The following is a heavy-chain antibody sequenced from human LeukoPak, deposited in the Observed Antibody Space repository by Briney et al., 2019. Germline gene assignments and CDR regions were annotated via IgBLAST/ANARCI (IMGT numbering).Heavy chain of an antibody. J-gene: IGHJ5*02. CDR2: ISSSSSYI. CDR1: GFTFSSYS. Sequence: GGSLRLSCAASGFTFSSYSMNWVRQAPGKGLEWVSSISSSSSYIYYADSVKGRFTISRDNAKNSLYLQMNSLRAEDTAVYYCAGSIVVVPAATLDPWGQGTLVTVSS. V-gene: IGHV3-21*01. CDR3: AGSIVVVPAATLDP. D-gene: IGHD2-2*01.